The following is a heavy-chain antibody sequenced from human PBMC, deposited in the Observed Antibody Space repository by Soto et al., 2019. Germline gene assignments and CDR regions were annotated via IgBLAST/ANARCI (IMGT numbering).Heavy chain of an antibody. CDR3: ARSAHSYDFWSGYYPGEPYYFDY. J-gene: IGHJ4*02. CDR1: GYTFTSYA. V-gene: IGHV1-3*01. Sequence: ASVKVSCKASGYTFTSYAMHWVRQAPGQRLEWMGWINAGNGNTKYSQKFQGRVTITRDTSASTAYMELSSLRSEDTAVYYCARSAHSYDFWSGYYPGEPYYFDYWGQGTLVTVSS. CDR2: INAGNGNT. D-gene: IGHD3-3*01.